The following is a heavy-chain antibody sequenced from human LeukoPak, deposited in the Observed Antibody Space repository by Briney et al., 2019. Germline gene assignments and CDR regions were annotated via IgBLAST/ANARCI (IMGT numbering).Heavy chain of an antibody. CDR1: GGSISSYY. D-gene: IGHD3-3*01. Sequence: SETLSLTCTVSGGSISSYYWSWIRQPPGKGLEWIGYIYTSGSTNYNPSLKSRVTISVDTSKNQFSLKLSSVTAADTAVYYCARHRNDFWSGFQGGYYMDVWGKGTTVTVSS. J-gene: IGHJ6*03. CDR2: IYTSGST. V-gene: IGHV4-4*09. CDR3: ARHRNDFWSGFQGGYYMDV.